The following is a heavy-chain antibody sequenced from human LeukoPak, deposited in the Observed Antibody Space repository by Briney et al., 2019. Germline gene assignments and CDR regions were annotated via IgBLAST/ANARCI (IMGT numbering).Heavy chain of an antibody. Sequence: SETLSLTXAVYGGSFSGYYWSWIRQPPGKGLEWIGEINHSGSTNYNPSLKSRVTISVDTSKNQFSLKLSSVTAADTAVYYCARGRFRIMTHWGQGTLVTVSS. V-gene: IGHV4-34*01. J-gene: IGHJ4*02. CDR2: INHSGST. CDR1: GGSFSGYY. CDR3: ARGRFRIMTH. D-gene: IGHD3-16*01.